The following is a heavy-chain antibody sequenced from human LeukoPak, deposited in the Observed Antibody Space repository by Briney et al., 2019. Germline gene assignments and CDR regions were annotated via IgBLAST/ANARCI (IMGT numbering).Heavy chain of an antibody. CDR1: GGSFSGYY. D-gene: IGHD3-10*01. J-gene: IGHJ4*02. Sequence: PSETLSLTCAVYGGSFSGYYWSWIRQPPGKGLEWIGEINHSGSTNYNPSLKSRVTISVDTSKNQFSLKLSSVTAADTAVYYCARGTRRSYCGSGSFSGKRNYFDYWGQGTLVTVSS. CDR3: ARGTRRSYCGSGSFSGKRNYFDY. CDR2: INHSGST. V-gene: IGHV4-34*01.